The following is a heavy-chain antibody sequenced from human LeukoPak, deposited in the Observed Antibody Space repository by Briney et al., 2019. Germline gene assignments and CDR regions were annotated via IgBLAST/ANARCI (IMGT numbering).Heavy chain of an antibody. D-gene: IGHD3-22*01. V-gene: IGHV4-34*01. Sequence: PSETLSLTCAVYGGSFSGYYWSWIRQPPGKGLEWIGEINHSGSTNYNPSLKSRVTISVDTSKNQFSLKLSSVTAADTDVYYCARPLDYYDSSGYGYWGQGTLVTVSS. CDR1: GGSFSGYY. J-gene: IGHJ4*02. CDR2: INHSGST. CDR3: ARPLDYYDSSGYGY.